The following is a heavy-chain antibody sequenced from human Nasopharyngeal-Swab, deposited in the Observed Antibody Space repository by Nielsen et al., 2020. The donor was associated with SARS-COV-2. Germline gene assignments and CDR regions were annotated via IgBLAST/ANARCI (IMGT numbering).Heavy chain of an antibody. CDR3: SKDGGGWYTSGWYYFDY. V-gene: IGHV3-23*01. Sequence: GESLKISCAASGFAFSSYAMSWVRQTPGKGLEWVSSFSGSSGKTYDADYVKGRFTISRDTSKNTLYLQMKSLRADDTAVYYCSKDGGGWYTSGWYYFDYWGQGTLVTVSS. D-gene: IGHD6-19*01. CDR2: FSGSSGKT. J-gene: IGHJ4*02. CDR1: GFAFSSYA.